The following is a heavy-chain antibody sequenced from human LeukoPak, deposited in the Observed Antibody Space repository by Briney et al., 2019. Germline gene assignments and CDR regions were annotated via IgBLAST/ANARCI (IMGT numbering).Heavy chain of an antibody. J-gene: IGHJ4*02. Sequence: RRSLRLSCAASGFTFSSYWMRWVRQAPGKGLGWVSSIKSGGSSTSYAGSVKGRLTISRYNAKNTLYLQMNSLRDEDTAVYYCAGDPDNGGYSRFDYWGQGALVTVSS. V-gene: IGHV3-74*01. CDR3: AGDPDNGGYSRFDY. CDR2: IKSGGSST. CDR1: GFTFSSYW. D-gene: IGHD4-23*01.